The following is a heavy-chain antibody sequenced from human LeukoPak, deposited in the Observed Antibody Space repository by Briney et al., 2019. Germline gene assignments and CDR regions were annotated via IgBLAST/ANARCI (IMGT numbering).Heavy chain of an antibody. CDR1: GYRFTTYW. J-gene: IGHJ6*02. CDR2: IYPGDSDT. V-gene: IGHV5-51*01. CDR3: AREGAKDTGHGMDV. Sequence: GESLKISCQGSGYRFTTYWIAWVRQMPGKGLEWMGIIYPGDSDTRYSRSFQGQVTISADKSIGTAYLQWSSLKASDTAMYYCAREGAKDTGHGMDVWGQGTTVTVSS.